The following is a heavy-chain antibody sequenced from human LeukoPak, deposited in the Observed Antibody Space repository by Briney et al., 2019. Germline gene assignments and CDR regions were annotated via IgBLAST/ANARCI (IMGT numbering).Heavy chain of an antibody. Sequence: GGSLRLSCAASGFTFSSCAMSWVRQAPGKGLEWVSAISGSGTNTYYADSVQGRFTVSRDNSKNTLSLQMNSLRAEDTAVYYCARDLDYWGQGTLVTVSS. CDR2: ISGSGTNT. CDR3: ARDLDY. CDR1: GFTFSSCA. V-gene: IGHV3-23*01. J-gene: IGHJ4*02.